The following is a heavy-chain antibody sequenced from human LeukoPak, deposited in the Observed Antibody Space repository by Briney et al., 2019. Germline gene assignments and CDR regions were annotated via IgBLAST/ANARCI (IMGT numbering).Heavy chain of an antibody. D-gene: IGHD4-17*01. CDR3: ARDLPHPSLTTRYYGMDV. V-gene: IGHV3-48*01. CDR1: GFTFSSYS. J-gene: IGHJ6*02. CDR2: ISSSSSTI. Sequence: GSLRLSCAASGFTFSSYSMNWVRQAPGKGLAWVSYISSSSSTIYYADSVKGRFTISRDNAKNSLYLQMNSLRAEDTAVYYCARDLPHPSLTTRYYGMDVWGQGTTVTVSS.